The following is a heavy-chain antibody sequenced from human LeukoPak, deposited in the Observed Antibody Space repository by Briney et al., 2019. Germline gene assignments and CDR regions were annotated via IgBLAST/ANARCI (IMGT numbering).Heavy chain of an antibody. D-gene: IGHD4-17*01. CDR2: IRGTGGTT. Sequence: GGSLRLSCAASGFTFSDYALIWVRQAPGKGLEWISAIRGTGGTTYYADSVKGRCIISRDNSRNTVYLQMNSLRAEDTALYSCGKDPNGDYVGAFDFWGPGTMATVSS. CDR3: GKDPNGDYVGAFDF. J-gene: IGHJ3*01. CDR1: GFTFSDYA. V-gene: IGHV3-23*01.